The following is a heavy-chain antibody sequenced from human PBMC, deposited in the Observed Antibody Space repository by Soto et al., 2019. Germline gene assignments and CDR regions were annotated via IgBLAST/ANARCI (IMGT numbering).Heavy chain of an antibody. CDR3: AREGEDIVVVPAAIWDQNWANWFDP. D-gene: IGHD2-2*01. V-gene: IGHV1-46*01. CDR1: GYTFTSYY. J-gene: IGHJ5*02. CDR2: INPSGGST. Sequence: ASVKVSCKASGYTFTSYYMHWVRQAPGQGLEWMGIINPSGGSTSYAQKFQGRVTMTRDTSASTAYMELSSLRSEDTAVYYCAREGEDIVVVPAAIWDQNWANWFDPWGQGTLVTVSS.